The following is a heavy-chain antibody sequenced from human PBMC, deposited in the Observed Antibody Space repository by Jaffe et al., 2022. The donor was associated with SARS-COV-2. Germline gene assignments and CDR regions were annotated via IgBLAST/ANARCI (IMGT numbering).Heavy chain of an antibody. CDR1: GFTVSNYA. Sequence: EVQLVESGGGLVQPGGSLRLSCAASGFTVSNYAMSWVRQAPGKGLEWVSGISDTDGITYYADSVKGRFTISRDSSKNTLYLQMNSLRAEDTALYYCAKVGGYYYGSGSLNWFDPWGQGTLVTVSS. J-gene: IGHJ5*02. CDR2: ISDTDGIT. V-gene: IGHV3-23*04. CDR3: AKVGGYYYGSGSLNWFDP. D-gene: IGHD3-10*01.